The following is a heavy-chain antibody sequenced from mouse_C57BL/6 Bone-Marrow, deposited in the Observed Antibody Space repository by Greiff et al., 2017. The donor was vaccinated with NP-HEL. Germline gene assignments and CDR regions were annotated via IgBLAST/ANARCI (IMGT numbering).Heavy chain of an antibody. D-gene: IGHD1-1*01. V-gene: IGHV1-26*01. J-gene: IGHJ1*03. CDR1: GYTFTDYY. Sequence: VQLQQSGPELVKPGASVKISCKASGYTFTDYYMNWVKQSHGKSLEWIGDINPNNGGTSYNQKFKGKATLTVDKYSSTAYMELRSLTSEDSAVYYCARERVIYYYGSPYFDVWGTGTTVTVSS. CDR2: INPNNGGT. CDR3: ARERVIYYYGSPYFDV.